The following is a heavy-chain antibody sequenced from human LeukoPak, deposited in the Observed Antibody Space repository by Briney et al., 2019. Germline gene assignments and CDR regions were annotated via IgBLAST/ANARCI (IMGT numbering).Heavy chain of an antibody. J-gene: IGHJ6*03. CDR3: ARGLYSYGPNYLYYYMDI. Sequence: PSETLSLTCAVYGGSFSGYYWSWIRQPPGKGLEWIGEINHSGSTNYNPSLKSRVTISVDTSKNQFSLKLSSVTAADTAVYYCARGLYSYGPNYLYYYMDIWGKGTRVTVSS. CDR2: INHSGST. V-gene: IGHV4-34*01. CDR1: GGSFSGYY. D-gene: IGHD5-18*01.